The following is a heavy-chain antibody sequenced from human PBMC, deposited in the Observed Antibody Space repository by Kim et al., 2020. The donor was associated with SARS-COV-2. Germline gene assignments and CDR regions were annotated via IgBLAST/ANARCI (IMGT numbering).Heavy chain of an antibody. J-gene: IGHJ2*01. Sequence: GGSLRLSCAASGFTFSSYAMSWVRQAPGKGLEWVSAISGSGGSTYYADSVKGRFTISRDNSKNTLYLQMNSLRAEDTAVYYCAKDLHEWLVNWYFDLWGRGTLVTVSS. V-gene: IGHV3-23*01. CDR1: GFTFSSYA. CDR2: ISGSGGST. D-gene: IGHD6-19*01. CDR3: AKDLHEWLVNWYFDL.